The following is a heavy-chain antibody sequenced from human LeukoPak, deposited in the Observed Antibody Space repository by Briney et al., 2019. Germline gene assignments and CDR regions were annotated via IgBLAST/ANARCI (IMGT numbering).Heavy chain of an antibody. CDR2: IWYDGSNK. CDR1: GFTFSSYG. CDR3: ARDHDSSGYYYAVGYYFDY. D-gene: IGHD3-22*01. Sequence: QSGGSLRLSCAASGFTFSSYGMHWVRQAPGKGLEWVAVIWYDGSNKYYADSVKGRFTISRDNSKNTLYLQMNSLRAEDTAVYYCARDHDSSGYYYAVGYYFDYWGQGTLATVSS. J-gene: IGHJ4*02. V-gene: IGHV3-33*01.